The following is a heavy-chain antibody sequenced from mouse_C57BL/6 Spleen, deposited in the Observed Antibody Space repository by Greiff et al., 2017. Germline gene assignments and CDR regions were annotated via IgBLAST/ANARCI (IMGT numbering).Heavy chain of an antibody. CDR2: INPYNGGT. CDR3: ALLTTVVAHFDG. D-gene: IGHD1-1*01. CDR1: GYTFTDYY. J-gene: IGHJ2*01. Sequence: SGPVLVKPGASVKMSCKASGYTFTDYYLNWVKQSHGKSLEWIGVINPYNGGTSYNQKFKGKATLTVDKSSSTAYMELNSLTSEDSAVYYCALLTTVVAHFDGWGTGTTLTVSS. V-gene: IGHV1-19*01.